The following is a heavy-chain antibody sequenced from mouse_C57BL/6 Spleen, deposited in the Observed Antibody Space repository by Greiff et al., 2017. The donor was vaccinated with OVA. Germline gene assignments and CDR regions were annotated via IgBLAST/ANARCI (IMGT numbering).Heavy chain of an antibody. CDR3: ARITTVVAEYCDV. Sequence: EVQRVESGGDLVKPGGSLKLSCAASGFTFSSYGMSWVRQTPDKRLEWVATISSGGSYTYYPDSVKGRFTISRDNAKNNLYLQMSSLKSEDTAMYYCARITTVVAEYCDVWGTGTTVTVAS. CDR1: GFTFSSYG. J-gene: IGHJ1*03. V-gene: IGHV5-6*01. D-gene: IGHD1-1*01. CDR2: ISSGGSYT.